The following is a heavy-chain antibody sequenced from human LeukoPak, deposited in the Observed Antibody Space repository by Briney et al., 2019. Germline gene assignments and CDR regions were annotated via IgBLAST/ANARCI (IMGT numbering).Heavy chain of an antibody. Sequence: SEALSLTCAISGGSINNYYWSWIRQPPGKGLEWIGYIYYSGTTNYSPSLNSRVNISLDTAKNQFSLRLSSVTAADTAVYYCARQTAKNVDTARFDSWGQGTLVTVSS. J-gene: IGHJ4*02. CDR2: IYYSGTT. CDR1: GGSINNYY. CDR3: ARQTAKNVDTARFDS. V-gene: IGHV4-59*08. D-gene: IGHD5-18*01.